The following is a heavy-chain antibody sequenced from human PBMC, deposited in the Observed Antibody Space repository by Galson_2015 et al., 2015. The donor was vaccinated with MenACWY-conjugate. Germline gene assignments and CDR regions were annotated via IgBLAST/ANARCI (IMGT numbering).Heavy chain of an antibody. Sequence: SLRLSCAASGFSFSSYALSWVRQAPGKGLEWVSGITGSGGTTYYADSVKGRFTISRDNSKNTLYLQMNSLRAEDTALYYCAKDGFTDLCYYCMDVWGKGTTVTVSS. CDR2: ITGSGGTT. CDR1: GFSFSSYA. V-gene: IGHV3-23*01. J-gene: IGHJ6*03. D-gene: IGHD2-8*02. CDR3: AKDGFTDLCYYCMDV.